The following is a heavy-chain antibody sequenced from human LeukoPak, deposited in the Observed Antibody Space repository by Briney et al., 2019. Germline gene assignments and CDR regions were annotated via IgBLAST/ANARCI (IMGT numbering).Heavy chain of an antibody. CDR3: ARDIGYCSGGSCYSLALDY. J-gene: IGHJ4*02. D-gene: IGHD2-15*01. CDR1: GFTFSSYS. V-gene: IGHV3-21*01. CDR2: ISSSSSYI. Sequence: KPGGSLRLSCAASGFTFSSYSMNWVRQAPGKGLEWVSSISSSSSYIYYADSVKGRFTISRDNAKNSLYLQMNSLRAEDTAVNYCARDIGYCSGGSCYSLALDYWGQGTLVTVSS.